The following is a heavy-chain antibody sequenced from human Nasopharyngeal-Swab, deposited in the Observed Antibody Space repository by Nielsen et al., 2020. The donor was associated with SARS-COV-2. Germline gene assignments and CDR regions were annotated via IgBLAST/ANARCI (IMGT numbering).Heavy chain of an antibody. V-gene: IGHV3-23*01. CDR1: GFTFIDYG. J-gene: IGHJ4*02. Sequence: GESLKISCESSGFTFIDYGLIWVRQAPGKGLQWVSAISGSGRTTFYADSVKGRFTISRDNSKNTMYLQMNSLRDEDTAIYYCAKGFILENFDFWGQGALVTVSS. CDR3: AKGFILENFDF. CDR2: ISGSGRTT.